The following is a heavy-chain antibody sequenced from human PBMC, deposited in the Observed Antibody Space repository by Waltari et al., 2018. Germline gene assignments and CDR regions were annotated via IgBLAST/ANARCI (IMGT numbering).Heavy chain of an antibody. CDR2: ISYSGDT. D-gene: IGHD3-10*02. V-gene: IGHV4-39*01. CDR3: ATYVGASVGTAAFDV. J-gene: IGHJ3*01. CDR1: GGAITRSPPY. Sequence: QLHLQESGPGLVKPSETLSLTCSVSGGAITRSPPYWGWIRQPPGQGLDWTWTISYSGDTYYNPSLRSRVTISLDTSKNQFSLKLNSVTAADTAVYYCATYVGASVGTAAFDVWGQGTMVTASS.